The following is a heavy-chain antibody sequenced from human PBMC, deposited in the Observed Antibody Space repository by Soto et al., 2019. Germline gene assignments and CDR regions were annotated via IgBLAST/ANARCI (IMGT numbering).Heavy chain of an antibody. V-gene: IGHV1-69*13. CDR1: GGTFSSYA. D-gene: IGHD3-3*01. CDR3: AKVLRFLGWSPYGMDV. Sequence: SVKVSCKASGGTFSSYAISWVRQAPGQGLEWMGGIIPIFGTANYAQKFQGRVTITADESTSTAYMELSSLRSEDTAVYYCAKVLRFLGWSPYGMDVWGQGTTVTAP. J-gene: IGHJ6*02. CDR2: IIPIFGTA.